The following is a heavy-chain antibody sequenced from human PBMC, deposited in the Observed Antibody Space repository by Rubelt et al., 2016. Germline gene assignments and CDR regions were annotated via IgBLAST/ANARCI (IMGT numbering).Heavy chain of an antibody. CDR3: ARDTRYSSSSNFDY. D-gene: IGHD6-13*01. J-gene: IGHJ4*02. CDR1: GYTFTSYG. CDR2: ISAYNGNA. Sequence: QVQLVQSGAEVKKPGASVKVSCKASGYTFTSYGISWVRQAPGQGLEWMGWISAYNGNANYAQKLQGRGTMTTDPSTSPAYMELRSLRSDDTAVYYCARDTRYSSSSNFDYWGQGTLVTVSS. V-gene: IGHV1-18*01.